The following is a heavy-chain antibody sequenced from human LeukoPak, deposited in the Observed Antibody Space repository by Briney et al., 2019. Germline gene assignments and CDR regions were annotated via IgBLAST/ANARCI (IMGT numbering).Heavy chain of an antibody. J-gene: IGHJ4*02. V-gene: IGHV3-23*01. CDR2: ISGSGGST. CDR1: GFTFSSYA. CDR3: AKDTDIVVVVADY. D-gene: IGHD2-15*01. Sequence: GGSLRLSCAASGFTFSSYAMSWVRQAPGKGLEWVSAISGSGGSTYYADSVKGRFTISRDNSKNTLYLRMNSLRAEDTAVYYCAKDTDIVVVVADYWGQGTLVTVSS.